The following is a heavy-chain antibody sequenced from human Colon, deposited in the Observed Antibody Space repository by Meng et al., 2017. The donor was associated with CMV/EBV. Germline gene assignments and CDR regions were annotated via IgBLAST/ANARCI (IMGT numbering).Heavy chain of an antibody. D-gene: IGHD2-2*01. V-gene: IGHV4-59*02. CDR2: IYYIGDT. Sequence: SETLSLTCSVPGGSVSNYFWSWIRQSPGRGLEWIGYIYYIGDTTYNPSLKSRVTISIDTSKNQFSLKLTSVTAADTAVYYCARSRDIVIVEAAQAVFDIWGQGTMVTVSS. CDR1: GGSVSNYF. CDR3: ARSRDIVIVEAAQAVFDI. J-gene: IGHJ3*02.